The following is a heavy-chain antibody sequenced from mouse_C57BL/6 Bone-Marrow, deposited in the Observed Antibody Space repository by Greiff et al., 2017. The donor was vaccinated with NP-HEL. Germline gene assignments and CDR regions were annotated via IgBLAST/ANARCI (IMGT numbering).Heavy chain of an antibody. CDR3: APNYYGSSYSFAY. D-gene: IGHD1-1*01. J-gene: IGHJ3*01. CDR1: GYTFTSYW. V-gene: IGHV1-7*01. Sequence: VPLHPSVAELAKPGASVKLSCKASGYTFTSYWMHWVKQRPGQGLEWIGYINPSSGYTKYNQKFKDKATLTADKSSSTAYMQLSSLTYEDSAVYYCAPNYYGSSYSFAYWGQGTLVTVSA. CDR2: INPSSGYT.